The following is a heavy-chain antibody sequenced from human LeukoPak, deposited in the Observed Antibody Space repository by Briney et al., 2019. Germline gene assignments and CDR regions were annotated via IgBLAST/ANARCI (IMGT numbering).Heavy chain of an antibody. V-gene: IGHV1-18*01. J-gene: IGHJ5*02. CDR3: ARTDCTNGVCYRPFDP. CDR2: ISAYNGNT. D-gene: IGHD2-8*01. CDR1: GYTFTSYG. Sequence: ASVKVSCKASGYTFTSYGISWVRQAPGQGLGWMGWISAYNGNTNYAQKLQGRVTMTTDTSTSTAYMELRGLRSDDTAVYYCARTDCTNGVCYRPFDPWGQGTLVTVSS.